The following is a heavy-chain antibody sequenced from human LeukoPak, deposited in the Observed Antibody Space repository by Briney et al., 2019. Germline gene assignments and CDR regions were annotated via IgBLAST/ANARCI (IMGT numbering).Heavy chain of an antibody. CDR1: GFIFSTYG. CDR2: ISSSSSYI. J-gene: IGHJ4*02. V-gene: IGHV3-21*01. Sequence: GGSLRLSCAASGFIFSTYGMNWVRQAPGKGLEWVSSISSSSSYIYYADSVKGRFTISRDNAKNSLYLQMNSLRAEDTAVYYCARDRHSSGWSGDFDYWGQGTLVTVSS. CDR3: ARDRHSSGWSGDFDY. D-gene: IGHD6-19*01.